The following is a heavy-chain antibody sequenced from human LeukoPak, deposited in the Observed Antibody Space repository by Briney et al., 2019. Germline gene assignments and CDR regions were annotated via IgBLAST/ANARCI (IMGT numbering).Heavy chain of an antibody. CDR2: INPNSGGT. J-gene: IGHJ4*02. CDR1: DYTFTSYG. V-gene: IGHV1-2*02. CDR3: ARVQRSSVVVAAPLYY. D-gene: IGHD2-15*01. Sequence: ASVKVSCKASDYTFTSYGISWVRQAPGQGLEWMGWINPNSGGTNYAQKFQGRVTMTRDTSISTAYMELSRLRSDDTAVYYCARVQRSSVVVAAPLYYWGQGTLVTVSS.